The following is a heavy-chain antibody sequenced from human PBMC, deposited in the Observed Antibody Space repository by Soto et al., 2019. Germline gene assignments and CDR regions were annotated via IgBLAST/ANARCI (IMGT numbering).Heavy chain of an antibody. CDR3: ARREDIVVVPAAPDYYFDY. J-gene: IGHJ4*02. Sequence: TLSLTCTVSGGSISSSSYYWGWIRQPPGKGLEWIGSIYYSGSTYYNPSLKSRVTISVDTSKNQFSLKLSSVTAADTAVYYCARREDIVVVPAAPDYYFDYWGQGTLVTVSS. CDR2: IYYSGST. D-gene: IGHD2-2*01. V-gene: IGHV4-39*01. CDR1: GGSISSSSYY.